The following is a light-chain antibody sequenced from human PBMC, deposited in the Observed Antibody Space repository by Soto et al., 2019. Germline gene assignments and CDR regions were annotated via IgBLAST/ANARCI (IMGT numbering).Light chain of an antibody. Sequence: EIVMTQSPATLSVSPVERATLSCRASQSITNNLAWYQQKPGQAPRLLIYGASARATGIPARFSGSGSGREFILTISSLQSEDFAVYYCQQYNNWPPWTFGQGTKVDIK. CDR3: QQYNNWPPWT. V-gene: IGKV3D-15*01. J-gene: IGKJ1*01. CDR2: GAS. CDR1: QSITNN.